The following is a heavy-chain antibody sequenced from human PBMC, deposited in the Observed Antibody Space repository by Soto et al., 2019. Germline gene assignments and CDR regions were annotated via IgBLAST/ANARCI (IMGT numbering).Heavy chain of an antibody. V-gene: IGHV3-20*01. D-gene: IGHD2-15*01. J-gene: IGHJ5*02. CDR1: GFTFDDYG. CDR3: ARSQGYCSGGSCYSYFDP. Sequence: PGGSLRLSCAASGFTFDDYGMSWVRQAPGKGLEWVSGINWNGGSTGYADSVKGRFTISRDNAKNSLYLQMNSLRAEDTALYHCARSQGYCSGGSCYSYFDPWGQGTLVTVSS. CDR2: INWNGGST.